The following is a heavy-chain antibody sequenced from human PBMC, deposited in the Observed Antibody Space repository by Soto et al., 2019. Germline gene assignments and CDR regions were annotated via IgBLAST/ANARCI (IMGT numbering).Heavy chain of an antibody. CDR3: ARDGNYYDSRIISAPHYYYYGMDV. Sequence: VKVSCKASGYTFTSYGISWVRQAPGQGLEWMGWISAYNGNTNYAQKLQGRVTMTTDTSTSTAYMELRSLRSDDTAVYYCARDGNYYDSRIISAPHYYYYGMDVWGQGTTVTVSS. CDR2: ISAYNGNT. CDR1: GYTFTSYG. D-gene: IGHD3-22*01. J-gene: IGHJ6*02. V-gene: IGHV1-18*01.